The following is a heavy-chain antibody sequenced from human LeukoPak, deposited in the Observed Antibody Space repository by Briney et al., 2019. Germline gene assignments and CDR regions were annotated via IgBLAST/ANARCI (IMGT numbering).Heavy chain of an antibody. J-gene: IGHJ3*02. CDR1: GFSLSTSGAG. CDR3: AHRRAVSGFLEWLFDAFDI. Sequence: SGPTLVNPTRTLTPTCTFSGFSLSTSGAGVGWIRQPPGKALEWLSLIYWDDDKRYSPSLKSRLTITKDTSKNQVVLTMTNMDPVDTATYYCAHRRAVSGFLEWLFDAFDIWGQGTMVTVSS. D-gene: IGHD3-3*01. CDR2: IYWDDDK. V-gene: IGHV2-5*02.